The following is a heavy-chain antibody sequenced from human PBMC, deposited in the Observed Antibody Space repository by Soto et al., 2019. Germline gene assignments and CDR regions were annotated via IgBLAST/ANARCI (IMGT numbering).Heavy chain of an antibody. V-gene: IGHV3-30*18. J-gene: IGHJ4*02. CDR1: GFTFSSYC. Sequence: GWSLRLSGAASGFTFSSYCRHWVRHAPGKGLEWVAVISYDGSNKYYADSVKGRFTISRDNSKNTLYLQMNMLRAEDTAVYYCAKAQKGGYCSSTSCEPFDYWGQGTLVNVSS. CDR2: ISYDGSNK. CDR3: AKAQKGGYCSSTSCEPFDY. D-gene: IGHD2-2*01.